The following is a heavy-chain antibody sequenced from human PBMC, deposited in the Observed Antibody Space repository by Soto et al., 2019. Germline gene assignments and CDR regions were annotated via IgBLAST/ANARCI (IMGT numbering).Heavy chain of an antibody. J-gene: IGHJ4*02. Sequence: QVQLQESGPGLVKPSQTLSLTCTVSGGSISSGVYHWSWIRQHPRKGLEWIGYIYYTGSTYYNPALKSRVTISGDRSRHQFSLKLSSVTAADTAVYYCASLKGYGSGSYYSNWGQGTLVTVSS. V-gene: IGHV4-31*03. CDR3: ASLKGYGSGSYYSN. D-gene: IGHD3-10*01. CDR1: GGSISSGVYH. CDR2: IYYTGST.